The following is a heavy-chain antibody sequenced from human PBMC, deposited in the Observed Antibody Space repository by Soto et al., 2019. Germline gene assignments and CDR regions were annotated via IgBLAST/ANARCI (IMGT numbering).Heavy chain of an antibody. J-gene: IGHJ4*02. D-gene: IGHD3-10*01. CDR2: ISAYNGNT. V-gene: IGHV1-18*01. CDR1: GYTFTSYG. CDR3: ASATYGSGAGY. Sequence: QVQLVQSGAEVKKPGASVKVSCKASGYTFTSYGISWVRQAPGQGLEWMGWISAYNGNTNHAQKLQGRVTMTTATSTSTAYMELRSLRSDATAVYYCASATYGSGAGYWGQGTLVTVSS.